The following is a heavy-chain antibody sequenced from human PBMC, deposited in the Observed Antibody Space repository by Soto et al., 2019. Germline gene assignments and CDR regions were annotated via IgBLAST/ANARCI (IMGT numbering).Heavy chain of an antibody. CDR1: GFTFSSYA. D-gene: IGHD6-13*01. V-gene: IGHV3-23*01. J-gene: IGHJ5*02. Sequence: PGGSLRLSCAASGFTFSSYAMSWVRQAPGKGLEWVSAISGSGGSTYYADSVRGRFTISRDNSKNTLYLQMNSLRAEDTAVYYCAKDYTYSSSWLNWFDPWGQGTLVTVSS. CDR3: AKDYTYSSSWLNWFDP. CDR2: ISGSGGST.